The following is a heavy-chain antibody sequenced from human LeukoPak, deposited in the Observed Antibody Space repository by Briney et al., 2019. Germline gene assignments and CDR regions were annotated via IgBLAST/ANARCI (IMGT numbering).Heavy chain of an antibody. CDR2: INPSGGGT. J-gene: IGHJ4*02. CDR3: ARPHYDSSGYYYGYYFDY. Sequence: ASVNVSCKASGYTFTSYYMHWVRQAPGQGLEWMGIINPSGGGTSYAQKFQGRATMTRDTSTSTVYMELSSLRSEDTAVYYCARPHYDSSGYYYGYYFDYWGQGALVTVSS. V-gene: IGHV1-46*01. CDR1: GYTFTSYY. D-gene: IGHD3-22*01.